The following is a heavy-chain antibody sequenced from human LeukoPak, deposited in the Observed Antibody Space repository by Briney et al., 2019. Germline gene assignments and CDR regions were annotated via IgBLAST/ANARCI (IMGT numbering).Heavy chain of an antibody. D-gene: IGHD1-1*01. J-gene: IGHJ3*02. Sequence: ASVKVSCKASGYTFTSYDINWVRQAPGQGLEWMGWMNPNSGNTGYAQKFQGRVTITRNTSISTAYMELSSLRSEDTAVYYCAREGYASGSAFDIWGQGTMVTVSS. CDR2: MNPNSGNT. CDR1: GYTFTSYD. CDR3: AREGYASGSAFDI. V-gene: IGHV1-8*03.